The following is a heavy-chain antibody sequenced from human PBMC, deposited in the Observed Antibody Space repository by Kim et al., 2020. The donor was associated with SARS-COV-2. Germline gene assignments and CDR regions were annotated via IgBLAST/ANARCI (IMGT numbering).Heavy chain of an antibody. CDR2: IWYDGTIK. V-gene: IGHV3-33*01. Sequence: GGSLRLSCAASGFTFSNYGMHWVRQAPDKGLEWVAVIWYDGTIKYYADSVKGRFTISRDNSKNTLYLQLDSLRAEDTAVYYCARWAHDVWGQGTTVTVSS. CDR1: GFTFSNYG. CDR3: ARWAHDV. J-gene: IGHJ6*02.